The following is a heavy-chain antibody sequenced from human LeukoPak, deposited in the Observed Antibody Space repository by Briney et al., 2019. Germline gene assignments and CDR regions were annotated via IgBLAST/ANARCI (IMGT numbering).Heavy chain of an antibody. V-gene: IGHV4-39*01. Sequence: SETLSLTCTVSGGSITNNSYYWGWIRQPPGKGLEWIGSIYYSGSTYYNPSLKSRVTISVDTSKNQFSLKLSSVAAADTAVCYCARFGPSYGSGSYYFDYWGQGTLVTVSS. D-gene: IGHD3-10*01. CDR2: IYYSGST. CDR1: GGSITNNSYY. J-gene: IGHJ4*02. CDR3: ARFGPSYGSGSYYFDY.